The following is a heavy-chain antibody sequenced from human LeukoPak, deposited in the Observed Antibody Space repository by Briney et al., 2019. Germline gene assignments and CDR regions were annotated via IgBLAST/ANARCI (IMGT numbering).Heavy chain of an antibody. CDR1: GGSISSRSYY. Sequence: PSETLSLTCTVSGGSISSRSYYWGWIRQPPGKGLEWIVSMYYSGSTYYNPSLKSRVTIAVDTSKNQFSLNLSSVTAADTAVYYCARHGYYGSGTLDIWGQGTKVTVS. CDR3: ARHGYYGSGTLDI. D-gene: IGHD3-10*01. CDR2: MYYSGST. V-gene: IGHV4-39*01. J-gene: IGHJ3*02.